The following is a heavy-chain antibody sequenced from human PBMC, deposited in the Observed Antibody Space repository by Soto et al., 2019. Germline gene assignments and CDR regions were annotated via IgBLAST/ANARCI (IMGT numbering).Heavy chain of an antibody. D-gene: IGHD6-19*01. CDR2: TYYRSKWYN. J-gene: IGHJ3*02. Sequence: PSETLSLTCAISGDSVFSSTAAWNWIRQSPSRGLEWLGRTYYRSKWYNDYAVSVKSRITINPDTSKHQFSLQLNSVTPEDTAVYYCARDRSGSGWFNAFDIWGHGTMVTVSS. V-gene: IGHV6-1*01. CDR3: ARDRSGSGWFNAFDI. CDR1: GDSVFSSTAA.